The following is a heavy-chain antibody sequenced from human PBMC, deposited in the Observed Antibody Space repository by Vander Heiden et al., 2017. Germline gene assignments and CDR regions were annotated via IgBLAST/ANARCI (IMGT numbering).Heavy chain of an antibody. J-gene: IGHJ6*02. V-gene: IGHV1-18*04. CDR1: GYTFTSYG. CDR3: ARDLLVTMVRGAPENYYYYGMDV. D-gene: IGHD3-10*01. CDR2: ISAYKGNT. Sequence: QVQLVQSGAEVKKPGPSVKVSCKASGYTFTSYGTSWVRQAPGQGFEWMGWISAYKGNTNEAQKLQGRVTMTTDTSTSTAYMELRSLRSDDTAVYYCARDLLVTMVRGAPENYYYYGMDVWGQGTTVTVSS.